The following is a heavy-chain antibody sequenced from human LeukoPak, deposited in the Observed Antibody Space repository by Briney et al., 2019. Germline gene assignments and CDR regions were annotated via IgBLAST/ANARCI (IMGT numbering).Heavy chain of an antibody. CDR3: AKVNWNDTTRFDY. Sequence: PGRSLRLSCAASGFTFSSYSMHWVRQAPGKGLEWVAVISYDGSNKYYADSVKGRFTISRDNSKNTLYLQMNSLRAEDTAVYYCAKVNWNDTTRFDYWGQGTLVTVSS. CDR1: GFTFSSYS. V-gene: IGHV3-30*18. D-gene: IGHD1-1*01. J-gene: IGHJ4*02. CDR2: ISYDGSNK.